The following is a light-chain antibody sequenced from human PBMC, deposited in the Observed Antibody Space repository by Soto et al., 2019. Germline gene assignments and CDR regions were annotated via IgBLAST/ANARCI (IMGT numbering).Light chain of an antibody. Sequence: EIVLTQSPGTLSLSPGERATLSCRASQSVSSSYLAWYQQKPGQAPRLLIYGASSRATGIPDSFSGSGSGTDFNLTISRLEPEDFAVYYCQQYGSSLSITFGQGTRLEIK. V-gene: IGKV3-20*01. CDR1: QSVSSSY. CDR3: QQYGSSLSIT. CDR2: GAS. J-gene: IGKJ5*01.